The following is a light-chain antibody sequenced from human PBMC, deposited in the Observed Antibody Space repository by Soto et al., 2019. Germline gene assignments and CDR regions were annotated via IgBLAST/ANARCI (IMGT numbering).Light chain of an antibody. Sequence: DIQMTQSPSSLSASVGDRVTITCRASQSISSYLNWYQQKPGKAPKLLIYDASALPRGVPSRFSGSGSGTKFTLTIASLQPDDFATYYCQQYNSYSFGQGTKVDI. J-gene: IGKJ1*01. CDR3: QQYNSYS. V-gene: IGKV1-5*01. CDR1: QSISSY. CDR2: DAS.